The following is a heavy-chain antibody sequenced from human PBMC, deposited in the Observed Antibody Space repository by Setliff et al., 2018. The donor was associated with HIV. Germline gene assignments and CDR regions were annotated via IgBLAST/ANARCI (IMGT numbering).Heavy chain of an antibody. D-gene: IGHD5-12*01. V-gene: IGHV4-4*07. CDR3: ARPSAGGGYNYWYFDL. CDR1: GGSMSTYY. CDR2: IYSSGST. Sequence: PSETLSLTCSVSGGSMSTYYWSWIRQPAGKGLEWIGRIYSSGSTIYNPSLRSRVTMSVDTSKNQFSLKLSSVTAADTAVYYCARPSAGGGYNYWYFDLWGRGTLVTVTS. J-gene: IGHJ2*01.